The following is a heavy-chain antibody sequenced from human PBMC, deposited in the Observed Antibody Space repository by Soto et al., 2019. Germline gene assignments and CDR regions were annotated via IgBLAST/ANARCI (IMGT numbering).Heavy chain of an antibody. Sequence: GGSLGLSCVASGFNFRVYWMSWVRQAPGKGLDCVATMNEDGSEIYYVGSVKGRFASSRDNDENSLHLQMNYVSAEDTGVYFCARHFGWESANWGQGTLVNV. D-gene: IGHD1-26*01. V-gene: IGHV3-7*01. CDR3: ARHFGWESAN. J-gene: IGHJ1*01. CDR2: MNEDGSEI. CDR1: GFNFRVYW.